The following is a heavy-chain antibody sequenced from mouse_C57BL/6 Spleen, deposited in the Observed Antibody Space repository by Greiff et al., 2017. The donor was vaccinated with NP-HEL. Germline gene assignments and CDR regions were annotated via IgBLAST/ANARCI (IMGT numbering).Heavy chain of an antibody. Sequence: VQLQQSGAELVRPGASVKLSCTASGFNIKDDYMHWVKQRPEQGLEWIGWIDPENGATEYASKFQGKATITADTSSNTAYLQLSSLTSEDTAVYYCSYDYERYFDVWGTGTTVTVSS. CDR3: SYDYERYFDV. CDR1: GFNIKDDY. CDR2: IDPENGAT. D-gene: IGHD2-4*01. V-gene: IGHV14-4*01. J-gene: IGHJ1*03.